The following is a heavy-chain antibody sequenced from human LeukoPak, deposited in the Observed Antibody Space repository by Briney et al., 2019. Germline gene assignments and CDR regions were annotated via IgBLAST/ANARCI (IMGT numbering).Heavy chain of an antibody. Sequence: GGSLRLSCAASGFTFNSYAFNWVRQAPGKGLEWVSYISSSSNVIYYTDSVKGRFTISRDNARNLLSLQMNSLRAEDTAVYYCARGDPIYNFWSGGDNWGQGSLVTVSS. CDR2: ISSSSNVI. CDR1: GFTFNSYA. V-gene: IGHV3-48*01. J-gene: IGHJ4*02. D-gene: IGHD3-3*01. CDR3: ARGDPIYNFWSGGDN.